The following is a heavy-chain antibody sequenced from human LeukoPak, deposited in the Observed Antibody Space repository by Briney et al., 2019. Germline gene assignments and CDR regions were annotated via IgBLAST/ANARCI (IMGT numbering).Heavy chain of an antibody. Sequence: SETLSLTCTVSGGSISDYFWTWIRQPAGKGLEWIGRMYSTGSNNYNPSLKSRVTMSLDTSKNHFSLNLTSVTAADTAVYYCVRLQAVTGNFDYWGQGALVTVSS. CDR3: VRLQAVTGNFDY. CDR1: GGSISDYF. J-gene: IGHJ4*02. CDR2: MYSTGSN. D-gene: IGHD1-20*01. V-gene: IGHV4-4*07.